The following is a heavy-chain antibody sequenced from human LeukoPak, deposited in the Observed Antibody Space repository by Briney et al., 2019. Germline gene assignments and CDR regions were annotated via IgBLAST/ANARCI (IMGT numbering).Heavy chain of an antibody. D-gene: IGHD1-1*01. CDR2: INHSGST. J-gene: IGHJ6*03. V-gene: IGHV4-34*01. CDR3: ARGGRGYYYYMDV. Sequence: PSETLSLTCAVYGGSFSGYYWSWIRQPPGKGLEWIGEINHSGSTNYNPSLKSRVTISVDTSKNQFSLKLSSVTAADTAVYYCARGGRGYYYYMDVWGKGTTVTVSS. CDR1: GGSFSGYY.